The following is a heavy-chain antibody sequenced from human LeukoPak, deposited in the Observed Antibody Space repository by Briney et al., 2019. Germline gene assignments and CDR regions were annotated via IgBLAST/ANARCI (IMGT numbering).Heavy chain of an antibody. CDR1: GNIFTAYS. V-gene: IGHV1-2*02. Sequence: ASVNVSCKASGNIFTAYSMHWVRQAPGQGLEWMGWINPNSGGTNYAQKFQGRVTMTRDRSISTAYMELSGLRSDDTAVYYCARSNGYCSSTTCNEFDYWGQGTLVTASS. CDR2: INPNSGGT. CDR3: ARSNGYCSSTTCNEFDY. D-gene: IGHD2-2*01. J-gene: IGHJ4*02.